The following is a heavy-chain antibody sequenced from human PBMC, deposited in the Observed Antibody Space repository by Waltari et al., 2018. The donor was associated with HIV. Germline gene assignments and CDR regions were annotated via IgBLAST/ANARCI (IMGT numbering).Heavy chain of an antibody. Sequence: QVQLQQWGTGLLKPSGTLSLTCAVYRASFNDHSCTWIRHAPGTGLQWLGEINPSGTAVYTKSLQGRLTISRDASKNQFSLNLKSVTAADTAVYFCARTTLQWSVTSSDFWTGHPDHYSTLDAWGQGTTVFVSS. J-gene: IGHJ5*02. V-gene: IGHV4-34*02. D-gene: IGHD3-3*01. CDR1: RASFNDHS. CDR2: INPSGTA. CDR3: ARTTLQWSVTSSDFWTGHPDHYSTLDA.